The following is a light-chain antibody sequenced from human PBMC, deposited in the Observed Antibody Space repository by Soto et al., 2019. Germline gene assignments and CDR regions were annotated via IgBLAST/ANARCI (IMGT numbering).Light chain of an antibody. V-gene: IGKV2-28*01. CDR1: QSLLHSNGYNY. CDR2: LGS. Sequence: DIVMTQSPLSLPVTPGEPASISCRSSQSLLHSNGYNYLDWYLQKLGQSPQLLIYLGSNRDSGGPDRFSGSGSGTDFTLKISRVEAEDVGVYYCMQALQSPFTFGGGTKVEIK. CDR3: MQALQSPFT. J-gene: IGKJ4*01.